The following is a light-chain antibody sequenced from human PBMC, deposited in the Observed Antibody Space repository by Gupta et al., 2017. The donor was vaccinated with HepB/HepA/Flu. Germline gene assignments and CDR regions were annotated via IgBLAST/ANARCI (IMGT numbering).Light chain of an antibody. CDR2: GNS. J-gene: IGLJ1*01. CDR3: QSYDTSRGV. CDR1: SSNIGAGYA. Sequence: QSVLTQPPSVSGAPGQRVTISCTGSSSNIGAGYAVHWYQQLPGTAPKVLIYGNSNRPSGVPDRFFGSKSGTSASLAITGLQAEDEADYYCQSYDTSRGVFGTGTKVTVL. V-gene: IGLV1-40*01.